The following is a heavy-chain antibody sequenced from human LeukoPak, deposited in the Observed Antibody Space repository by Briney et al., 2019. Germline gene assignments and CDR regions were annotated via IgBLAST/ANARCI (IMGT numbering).Heavy chain of an antibody. CDR2: ISSSSSYI. D-gene: IGHD3-22*01. J-gene: IGHJ4*02. CDR3: ARVPGDSSGFAYFDY. Sequence: GGSLRLSCAASGFTFSSYSMNWVRQAPGKGLEWVSSISSSSSYIYYADSVKGRFTISRDNAKNSLYLQMSSLRAEDTAVYYCARVPGDSSGFAYFDYWGQGTLVTVSS. V-gene: IGHV3-21*04. CDR1: GFTFSSYS.